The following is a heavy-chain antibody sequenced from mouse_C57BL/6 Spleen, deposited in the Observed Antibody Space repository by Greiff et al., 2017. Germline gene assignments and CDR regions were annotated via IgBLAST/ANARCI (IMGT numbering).Heavy chain of an antibody. D-gene: IGHD1-1*01. CDR1: GYTFTSYW. Sequence: QVQLQQPGAELVKPGASVKLSCKASGYTFTSYWMHWVKQRPGKGLEWIGMIHPNSGSTNYNEMFKSKATLTEDKSSSQAYMQLSSLTSEDAAVYYCARRGTTVVAVGYWGKGTTLSVAS. J-gene: IGHJ2*01. CDR2: IHPNSGST. V-gene: IGHV1-64*01. CDR3: ARRGTTVVAVGY.